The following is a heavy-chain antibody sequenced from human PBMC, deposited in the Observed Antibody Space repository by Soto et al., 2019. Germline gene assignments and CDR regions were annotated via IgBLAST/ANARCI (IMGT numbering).Heavy chain of an antibody. CDR1: GFTFSDYY. Sequence: GGSLRLSCAASGFTFSDYYMSWIRQAPGKGLEWVSYISSSGSTIYYADSVKGRFTISRDNAKNSLYLQMNSLRAEDTAVYYCAREAVRDWGRAITGYYFDYWGQGTLVTVSS. J-gene: IGHJ4*02. V-gene: IGHV3-11*01. CDR2: ISSSGSTI. CDR3: AREAVRDWGRAITGYYFDY. D-gene: IGHD7-27*01.